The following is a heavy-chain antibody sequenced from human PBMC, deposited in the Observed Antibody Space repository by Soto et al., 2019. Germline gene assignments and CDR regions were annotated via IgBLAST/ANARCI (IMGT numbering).Heavy chain of an antibody. CDR1: GYTFTGYY. Sequence: QVQLVQSGAEVKKPGASVKVSCKASGYTFTGYYMHWVRQAPGQGLEWMGWINPNSGGTNDAQKLQGWVTMTRDTSISTAYMELSRLRSDDTAVYYCARRDTDYTASYWGQGTLVTVSS. CDR2: INPNSGGT. CDR3: ARRDTDYTASY. V-gene: IGHV1-2*04. D-gene: IGHD4-4*01. J-gene: IGHJ4*02.